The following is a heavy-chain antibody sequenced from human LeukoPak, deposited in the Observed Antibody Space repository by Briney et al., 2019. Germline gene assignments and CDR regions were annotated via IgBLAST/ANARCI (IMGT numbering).Heavy chain of an antibody. J-gene: IGHJ5*02. D-gene: IGHD5-18*01. V-gene: IGHV1-2*02. CDR1: GYTFSGSY. Sequence: ASVKVSCKASGYTFSGSYIHWVRQAPGQGLEWMGWINPNSGGTNYAQKFQGRVSMTTDTSTSTAYMELRSLRSDDTAVYFCARVSPNRRISYGYQNWFDPWGQGTLVSVSS. CDR3: ARVSPNRRISYGYQNWFDP. CDR2: INPNSGGT.